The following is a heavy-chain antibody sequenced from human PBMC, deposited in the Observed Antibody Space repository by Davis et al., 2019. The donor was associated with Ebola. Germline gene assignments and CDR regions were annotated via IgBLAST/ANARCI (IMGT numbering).Heavy chain of an antibody. Sequence: SETLSLTCAVYGGSFSGYYWSWIRQPPGKGLEWIGEINHSGSTNYNPSLKSRVTISVDTSKNQFSLKMSSVTAADTAVYYCARGPTQALVATDNLYFDYWGQGTQVTVSS. CDR3: ARGPTQALVATDNLYFDY. D-gene: IGHD4-23*01. CDR1: GGSFSGYY. CDR2: INHSGST. V-gene: IGHV4-34*01. J-gene: IGHJ4*02.